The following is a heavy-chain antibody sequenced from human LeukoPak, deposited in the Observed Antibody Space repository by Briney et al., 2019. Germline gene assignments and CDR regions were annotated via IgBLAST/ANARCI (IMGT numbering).Heavy chain of an antibody. D-gene: IGHD6-13*01. CDR1: GYTFTGYY. CDR3: ARINSSRWYDF. CDR2: INPNIGDT. J-gene: IGHJ4*02. V-gene: IGHV1-2*02. Sequence: ASVKVSCKASGYTFTGYYMHWVRQAPGQGLEWMGWINPNIGDTNYAQKFQGRVTMTRDTSISTAYMELGRLRFDDTAVYYCARINSSRWYDFWGQGTLVTVSS.